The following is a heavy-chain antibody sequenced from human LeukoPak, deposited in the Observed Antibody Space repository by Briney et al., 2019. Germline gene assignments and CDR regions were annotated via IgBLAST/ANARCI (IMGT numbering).Heavy chain of an antibody. Sequence: SETLSLTCIVSGGSISSSSYYWGWIRQPPGKGLEWIGSIYYSGSTYYNPSLKSRVTISVDTSKNQFSLKLSSVTAADTAVYCCARQLQDIVVVPAAIRHDYWGQGTLVTVSS. D-gene: IGHD2-2*01. CDR2: IYYSGST. J-gene: IGHJ4*02. V-gene: IGHV4-39*01. CDR3: ARQLQDIVVVPAAIRHDY. CDR1: GGSISSSSYY.